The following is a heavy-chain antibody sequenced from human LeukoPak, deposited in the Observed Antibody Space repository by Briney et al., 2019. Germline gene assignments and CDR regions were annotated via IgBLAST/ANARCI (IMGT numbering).Heavy chain of an antibody. CDR1: GGSISSGGYY. V-gene: IGHV4-30-2*01. Sequence: PSQTLSLTCTVSGGSISSGGYYWSWIRQPPGKGLEWIGYIYHSGSTYYNPSLKSRVTISVDRSKNQFSLKLSSVTAADTAVYYCARVSSAASAFDIWGQGTMVTVSS. CDR3: ARVSSAASAFDI. CDR2: IYHSGST. D-gene: IGHD2-15*01. J-gene: IGHJ3*02.